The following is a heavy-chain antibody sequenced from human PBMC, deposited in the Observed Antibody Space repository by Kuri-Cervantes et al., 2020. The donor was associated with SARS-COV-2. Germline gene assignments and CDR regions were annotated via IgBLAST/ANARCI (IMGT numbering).Heavy chain of an antibody. CDR1: GYSISSGSYY. CDR2: IYTSGST. Sequence: SETLSLTCAVSGYSISSGSYYWSWIRQPAGKGLEWIGRIYTSGSTNYNPSLKSRVTISVDTSKNQFSLKLSSVTAADTAVYYCARGSTYYDFWSGSRFDYWGQGTLVTVSS. V-gene: IGHV4-61*02. D-gene: IGHD3-3*01. CDR3: ARGSTYYDFWSGSRFDY. J-gene: IGHJ4*02.